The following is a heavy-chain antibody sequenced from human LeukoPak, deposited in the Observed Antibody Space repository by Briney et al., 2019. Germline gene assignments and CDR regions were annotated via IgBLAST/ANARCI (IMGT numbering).Heavy chain of an antibody. Sequence: GGSLRLSCAASGFTFSSYGMHWVRQAPGKGLEWVAVIWYDGSNKYYADSVKGRFTISRDNSKNTLYLQMNSLRAEDTAVYYCAREFSIFGVVRQYYMDVWGKGTTVTVSS. CDR3: AREFSIFGVVRQYYMDV. J-gene: IGHJ6*03. CDR1: GFTFSSYG. V-gene: IGHV3-33*01. D-gene: IGHD3-3*01. CDR2: IWYDGSNK.